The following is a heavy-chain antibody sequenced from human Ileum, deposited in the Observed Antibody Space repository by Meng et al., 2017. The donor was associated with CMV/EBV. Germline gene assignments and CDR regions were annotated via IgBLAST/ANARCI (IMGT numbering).Heavy chain of an antibody. CDR3: ARGSQLPLLIH. Sequence: SETLSLTCALYGGSFSGYYWSWIRQPPGRGLEWVGEINYSGSPNYNPSLKSRVTISIETFKNQFSRNLNSVTAADTAMYYCARGSQLPLLIHWGQGTRVTVSS. CDR2: INYSGSP. J-gene: IGHJ4*02. D-gene: IGHD2-21*01. V-gene: IGHV4-34*01. CDR1: GGSFSGYY.